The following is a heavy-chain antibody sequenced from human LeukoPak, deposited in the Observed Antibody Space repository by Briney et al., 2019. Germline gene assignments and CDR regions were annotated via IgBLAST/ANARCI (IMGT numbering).Heavy chain of an antibody. CDR3: AKGITWIQLWLADY. V-gene: IGHV3-23*01. CDR1: GFTFSSYA. D-gene: IGHD5-18*01. Sequence: GGSLRLSCAASGFTFSSYAMSWVRQAPGKGLEWVSAISGSGGSTYYADSVRGRFTISRDNSKDTLYLQMNSLRAEDAAIYYCAKGITWIQLWLADYWGQGTLVTVSS. J-gene: IGHJ4*02. CDR2: ISGSGGST.